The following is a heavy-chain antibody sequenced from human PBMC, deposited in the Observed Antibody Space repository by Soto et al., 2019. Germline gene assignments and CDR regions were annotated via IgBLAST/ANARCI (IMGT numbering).Heavy chain of an antibody. CDR1: GYTFTSYA. CDR2: INAGNGNT. D-gene: IGHD3-22*01. CDR3: ASEYYDSSGYFIVY. J-gene: IGHJ4*02. V-gene: IGHV1-3*01. Sequence: QVQLVQSGAEVKKPGASVKVSCKASGYTFTSYAMHWVRQAPGHRLEWMGWINAGNGNTKYSQKFQGRVTITRDTSASTAYMELSSLRSEDTAVYYCASEYYDSSGYFIVYWGQGTLVTVSS.